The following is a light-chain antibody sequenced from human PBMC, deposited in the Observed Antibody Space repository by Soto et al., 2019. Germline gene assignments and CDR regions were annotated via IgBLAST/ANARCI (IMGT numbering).Light chain of an antibody. CDR1: SSDVGTYNL. CDR3: CSYAGSRSYV. CDR2: EGS. V-gene: IGLV2-23*01. Sequence: QSFLTDPASWSGSPGQSITISCTGTSSDVGTYNLVSWYQQHPGKAPKLIIYEGSKRPSGVSNRFSGSKSGNTASLTISGLQAEDEADYYCCSYAGSRSYVFGTGTKVTVL. J-gene: IGLJ1*01.